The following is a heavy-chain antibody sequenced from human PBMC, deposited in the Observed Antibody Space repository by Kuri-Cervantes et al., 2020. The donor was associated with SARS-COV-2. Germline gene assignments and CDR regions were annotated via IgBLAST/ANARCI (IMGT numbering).Heavy chain of an antibody. D-gene: IGHD4-17*01. Sequence: ETLSLTCAASGFTFSSYWMSWVRQAPGKGLEWVANIKQDGSEKYYVDSVKGRFTISRDNAKNSLYLQMNSLRAEDTAVYYCARDLRPLELYYYYGMDVWGQGTKVTVSS. CDR1: GFTFSSYW. CDR3: ARDLRPLELYYYYGMDV. J-gene: IGHJ6*02. V-gene: IGHV3-7*05. CDR2: IKQDGSEK.